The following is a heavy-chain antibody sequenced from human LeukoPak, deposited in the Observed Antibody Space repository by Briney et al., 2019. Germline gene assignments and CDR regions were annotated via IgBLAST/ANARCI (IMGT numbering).Heavy chain of an antibody. J-gene: IGHJ5*02. CDR1: ASSISSYY. V-gene: IGHV4-59*08. D-gene: IGHD3-3*01. CDR3: ARQSPEWSPPTAWFDP. Sequence: SETLSLTCTVSASSISSYYWSWFRQPPGKGLEWIGYIYYSGSTNYNPSLKSRVTISVDTSKNQFSLKLSSVTPVNAPVNTAARQSPEWSPPTAWFDPWGQGTLVTVSS. CDR2: IYYSGST.